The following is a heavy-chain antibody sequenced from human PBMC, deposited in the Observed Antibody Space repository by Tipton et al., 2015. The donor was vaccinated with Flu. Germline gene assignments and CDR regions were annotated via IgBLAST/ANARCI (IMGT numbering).Heavy chain of an antibody. CDR1: GDSIGSRYY. CDR3: ARRDYSNYVSEPKNCVDP. CDR2: VHQTGST. V-gene: IGHV4-38-2*01. D-gene: IGHD4-11*01. J-gene: IGHJ5*02. Sequence: TLSLTCSVSGDSIGSRYYWAWIRQPPGKGLEWIGNVHQTGSTYYNPSLTGRVTIGVVRPKNQFSLRLTSVTAEDTAVYYCARRDYSNYVSEPKNCVDPGGHVTLVTVSS.